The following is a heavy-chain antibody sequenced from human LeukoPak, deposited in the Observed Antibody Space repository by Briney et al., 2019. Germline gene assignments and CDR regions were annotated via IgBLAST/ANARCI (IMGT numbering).Heavy chain of an antibody. Sequence: GASVKVPCKASGYTFTSYGISWVRQAPGQGLEWMGWINPNSGGTNYAQKFQGRVTMTRDTSISTAYMELSRLRSDDTAVYYCARVGGSGSYYRGNWFDPWGQGTLVTVSS. V-gene: IGHV1-2*02. D-gene: IGHD3-10*01. CDR1: GYTFTSYG. CDR2: INPNSGGT. J-gene: IGHJ5*02. CDR3: ARVGGSGSYYRGNWFDP.